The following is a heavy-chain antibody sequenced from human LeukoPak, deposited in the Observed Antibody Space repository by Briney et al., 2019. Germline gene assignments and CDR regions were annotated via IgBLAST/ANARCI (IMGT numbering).Heavy chain of an antibody. J-gene: IGHJ4*02. CDR1: GYTFTGYY. CDR3: GRVRAVYCSGGSCYSGNSYGSRYFDY. Sequence: GASVKVSCKASGYTFTGYYMHWVRQAPGQGLEWMGWINPNSGGTNYAQKFQGRVTMTRDTSISTAYMELSRLRSDDTAVYYCGRVRAVYCSGGSCYSGNSYGSRYFDYWGQGTLVTVSS. CDR2: INPNSGGT. V-gene: IGHV1-2*02. D-gene: IGHD2-15*01.